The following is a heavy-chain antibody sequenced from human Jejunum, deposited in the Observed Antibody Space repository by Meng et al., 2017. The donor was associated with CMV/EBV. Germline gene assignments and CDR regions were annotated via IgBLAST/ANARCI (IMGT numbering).Heavy chain of an antibody. Sequence: ASGLRVCDNSMVWVRQVAGEGLQWVSTLYTGGSAHYAPSVEGRFTISKDNSKNMVYLQMNSLRAEDTAVYYCAREQMGAWSGYFDYWGQGILVTVSS. CDR3: AREQMGAWSGYFDY. D-gene: IGHD3-3*01. J-gene: IGHJ4*02. CDR2: LYTGGSA. CDR1: GLRVCDNS. V-gene: IGHV3-53*01.